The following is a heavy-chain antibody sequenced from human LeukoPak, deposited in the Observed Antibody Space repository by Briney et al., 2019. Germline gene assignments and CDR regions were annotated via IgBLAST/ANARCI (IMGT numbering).Heavy chain of an antibody. CDR3: ARASSSGRRFDY. V-gene: IGHV1-46*01. J-gene: IGHJ4*02. D-gene: IGHD3-22*01. CDR2: INPSGGST. Sequence: ASVTVSFKASGYTFTSYYMHWVRPAPGQGLAWMGIINPSGGSTTSYAQKFQGRVTMTRDTSTSTVDMELNSLTSEDTAVYYCARASSSGRRFDYWGQGTLVTVSS. CDR1: GYTFTSYY.